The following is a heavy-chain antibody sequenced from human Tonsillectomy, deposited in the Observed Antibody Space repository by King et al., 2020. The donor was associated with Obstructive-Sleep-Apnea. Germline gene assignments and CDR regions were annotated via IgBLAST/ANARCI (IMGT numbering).Heavy chain of an antibody. J-gene: IGHJ4*02. CDR1: GFSLSTRGVA. V-gene: IGHV2-5*02. CDR2: IYWDDDK. D-gene: IGHD1-1*01. Sequence: ITLKESGPALVKPPQTLTLTCTFSGFSLSTRGVAVGWIRQPPGKALEWLALIYWDDDKHYSPSLRTRLTITKDTSENQVVHTMTNMDHVDTATYYCAHRYIATTGTYFFAYWGQGTLVTVSS. CDR3: AHRYIATTGTYFFAY.